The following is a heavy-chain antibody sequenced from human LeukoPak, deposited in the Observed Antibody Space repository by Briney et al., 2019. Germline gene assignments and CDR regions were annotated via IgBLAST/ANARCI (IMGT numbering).Heavy chain of an antibody. Sequence: GGSLRLSCAASGFTFSNAWMSWVRQAPGKGLEWVGRIKSKTDGGTTDYAAPVKGRFTISRDDSKNTLYLQMNSLKTEDTAVYYCTTASRITIFGVAPSDYYYMDVWGKGTTVTVSS. CDR1: GFTFSNAW. CDR3: TTASRITIFGVAPSDYYYMDV. D-gene: IGHD3-3*01. CDR2: IKSKTDGGTT. J-gene: IGHJ6*03. V-gene: IGHV3-15*01.